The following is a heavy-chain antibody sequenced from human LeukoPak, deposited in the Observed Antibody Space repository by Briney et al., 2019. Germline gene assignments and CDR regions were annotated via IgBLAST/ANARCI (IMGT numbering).Heavy chain of an antibody. V-gene: IGHV3-74*01. D-gene: IGHD2-2*01. J-gene: IGHJ4*02. CDR3: ARSVVVPAAMDY. CDR2: INTDGSST. Sequence: GGSLRLSCAASGFTFSSYWMHWVRQAPGKGLVWVSRINTDGSSTSYADSVKGRFTISRDNAKNTLYLQMNSLRAEDTAVYYCARSVVVPAAMDYWGQGTLVTVSS. CDR1: GFTFSSYW.